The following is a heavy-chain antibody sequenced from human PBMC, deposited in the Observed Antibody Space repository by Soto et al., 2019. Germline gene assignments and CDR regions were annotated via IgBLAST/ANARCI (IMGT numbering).Heavy chain of an antibody. Sequence: PSETLSLTCTVSGGSISSYYWSWIRQPPGKGLEWIGYIYYSGSTNYNPSLKSRVTISVDTSKNQFSLKLSSVTAADTAVYYCARARRDSYDSSGYFPYCFDYWGQGTLVTVSS. CDR2: IYYSGST. CDR1: GGSISSYY. D-gene: IGHD3-22*01. V-gene: IGHV4-59*01. J-gene: IGHJ4*02. CDR3: ARARRDSYDSSGYFPYCFDY.